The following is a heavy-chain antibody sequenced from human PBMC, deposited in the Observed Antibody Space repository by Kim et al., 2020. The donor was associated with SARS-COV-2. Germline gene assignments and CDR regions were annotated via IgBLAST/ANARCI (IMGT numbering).Heavy chain of an antibody. CDR3: ARDLNWENT. Sequence: GGSLRLSCAASGFTFSTYWMTWVRQAPGEGLQWVAGIKPDGSEKSYAGSVRGRFTISRDNSKDSLFLEMNSLRADDTAVYYCARDLNWENTWGQGTLVTV. CDR2: IKPDGSEK. V-gene: IGHV3-7*03. J-gene: IGHJ5*02. D-gene: IGHD7-27*01. CDR1: GFTFSTYW.